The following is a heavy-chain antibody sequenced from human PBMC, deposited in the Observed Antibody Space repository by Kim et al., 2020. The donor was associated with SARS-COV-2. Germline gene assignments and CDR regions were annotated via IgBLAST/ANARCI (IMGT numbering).Heavy chain of an antibody. CDR1: GFTFSSYG. CDR3: VRAFSYCSSSSCYAPGYYYYVDV. Sequence: GGSLRLSCAASGFTFSSYGMHWVRQAPGKGLEWVAVIWYGGSNKYYADSVEGRFTITRDNSKNTLYLQMNSLRAEDTAVYYCVRAFSYCSSSSCYAPGYYYYVDVWGKGTAVTVSS. D-gene: IGHD2-2*01. V-gene: IGHV3-33*01. CDR2: IWYGGSNK. J-gene: IGHJ6*03.